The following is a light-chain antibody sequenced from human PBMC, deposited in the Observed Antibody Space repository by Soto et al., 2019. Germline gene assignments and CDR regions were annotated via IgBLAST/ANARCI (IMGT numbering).Light chain of an antibody. CDR3: QSFDSSLSCYV. Sequence: QTVVTQPPSVSGAPGQRVTISCTGSKSDIGAGYDVHWYQQFPGAAPKLLIYGNTNRPSGVPDRFSGSRSGTSASLAITGLQAEDEADYFCQSFDSSLSCYVFGTGTKLTVL. V-gene: IGLV1-40*01. J-gene: IGLJ1*01. CDR1: KSDIGAGYD. CDR2: GNT.